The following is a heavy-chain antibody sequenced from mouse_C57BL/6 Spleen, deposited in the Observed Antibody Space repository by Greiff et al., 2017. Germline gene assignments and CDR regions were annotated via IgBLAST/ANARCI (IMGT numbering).Heavy chain of an antibody. J-gene: IGHJ3*01. Sequence: EVKLVESGGGLVQPGGSLSLSCAASGFTFTDYYMSWVRQPPGKALEWLGFIRNKANGYTTEYSASVKGRFTISRDNSQSILYLQMNALRAEDSATYYCASSSLRAPFAYWGQGTLVTVSA. CDR2: IRNKANGYTT. V-gene: IGHV7-3*01. CDR1: GFTFTDYY. D-gene: IGHD1-1*01. CDR3: ASSSLRAPFAY.